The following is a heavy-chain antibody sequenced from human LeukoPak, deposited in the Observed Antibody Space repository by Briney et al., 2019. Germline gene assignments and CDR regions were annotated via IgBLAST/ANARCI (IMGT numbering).Heavy chain of an antibody. CDR1: GICISSYE. V-gene: IGHV3-48*03. D-gene: IGHD1-7*01. CDR2: ISSSGSTI. Sequence: PGGSLRLSCAASGICISSYEMNWVHQAPGKGLECVSYISSSGSTIYYADSVKGRFTISRDNAKNSLYLQMNSLRAEDTAVYYCARVELAPYYYYMDVWGKGTTVTVSS. J-gene: IGHJ6*03. CDR3: ARVELAPYYYYMDV.